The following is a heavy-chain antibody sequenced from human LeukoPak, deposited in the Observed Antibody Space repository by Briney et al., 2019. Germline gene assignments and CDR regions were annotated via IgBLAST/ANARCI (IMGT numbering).Heavy chain of an antibody. J-gene: IGHJ4*01. D-gene: IGHD3-10*01. CDR3: ARAGNYGSGKSDY. V-gene: IGHV1-18*01. CDR1: GYTFTNYD. CDR2: ISGYKGNT. Sequence: ASVKVSCKASGYTFTNYDVNWVRQATGQGLEWMGWISGYKGNTNYAQKLQGRVTMTTDTSTSTAYMELRSLRSDDTAVYYCARAGNYGSGKSDYCDQGTLVTVSS.